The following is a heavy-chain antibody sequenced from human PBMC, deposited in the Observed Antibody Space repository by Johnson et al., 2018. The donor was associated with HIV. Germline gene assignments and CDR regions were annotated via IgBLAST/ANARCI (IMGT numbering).Heavy chain of an antibody. J-gene: IGHJ3*02. V-gene: IGHV3-30*14. CDR2: ISYDGNT. D-gene: IGHD3-22*01. CDR1: GFTFSSYA. CDR3: AKDPGITMIAHAFDI. Sequence: QVQLVESGGGVVQPGRSLRLSCAASGFTFSSYAMHWVRQAPGKGLEWVAVISYDGNTNYVDSVKGRFTISRDNSKNTLYLQMNSLRAEDTAVYYCAKDPGITMIAHAFDIWGQGTMVTVSS.